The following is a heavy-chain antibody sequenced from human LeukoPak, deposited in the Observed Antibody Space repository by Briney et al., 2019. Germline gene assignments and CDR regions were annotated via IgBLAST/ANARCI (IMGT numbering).Heavy chain of an antibody. CDR1: GGSFSDYY. D-gene: IGHD1-1*01. Sequence: PSETLSLTCAVYGGSFSDYYWSWIRQPPGKGLEWIGEINHSGSSNSNPSLKSRVTISVDTPKSQFSLKLRSVTAADTAVYYCARPQRSPTPTDAFDIWGQGTMVTVSS. V-gene: IGHV4-34*01. J-gene: IGHJ3*02. CDR2: INHSGSS. CDR3: ARPQRSPTPTDAFDI.